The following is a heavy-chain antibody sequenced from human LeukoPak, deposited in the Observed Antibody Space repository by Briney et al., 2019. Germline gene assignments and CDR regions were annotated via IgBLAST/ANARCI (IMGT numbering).Heavy chain of an antibody. CDR1: GGSISSVTYY. J-gene: IGHJ5*02. CDR2: LYTSGST. CDR3: GRAAGNYAGHWFDP. Sequence: SETLSLTCTVSGGSISSVTYYWSWIRQPAGKGLEWIGRLYTSGSTNSNPSLKSRVTISVDKSKNQFSLKLSSVTAADTAVYYCGRAAGNYAGHWFDPWGQGTLVTVSS. V-gene: IGHV4-61*02. D-gene: IGHD4-11*01.